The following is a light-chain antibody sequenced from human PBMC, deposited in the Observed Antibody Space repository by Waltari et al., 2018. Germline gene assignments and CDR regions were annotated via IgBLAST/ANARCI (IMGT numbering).Light chain of an antibody. CDR3: VTWDSTLSAVV. Sequence: QSVLTQPPSVSEAPGQKVSISCSGSSSNLGKHSVPRYQRLPGTAPKPLIYDNQNRPSGIPDRFSGSKSGTSATLGITGLQTGDEADYYCVTWDSTLSAVVFGGGSKVTVL. CDR2: DNQ. J-gene: IGLJ2*01. CDR1: SSNLGKHS. V-gene: IGLV1-51*01.